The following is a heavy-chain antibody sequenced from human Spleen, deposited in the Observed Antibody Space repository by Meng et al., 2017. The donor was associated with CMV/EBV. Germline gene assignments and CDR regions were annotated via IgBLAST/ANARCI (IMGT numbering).Heavy chain of an antibody. D-gene: IGHD3-22*01. CDR1: GGSVSSGSYY. CDR2: IYYSGST. CDR3: ARVYYDTSGYGHFDY. V-gene: IGHV4-61*01. J-gene: IGHJ4*02. Sequence: SGGSVSSGSYYWSWIRQPPGKGPEWIGYIYYSGSTSYNPSLKTRVTISVDTSKNQFSLKLSSVTAADTAVYYCARVYYDTSGYGHFDYWGQGTLVTVSS.